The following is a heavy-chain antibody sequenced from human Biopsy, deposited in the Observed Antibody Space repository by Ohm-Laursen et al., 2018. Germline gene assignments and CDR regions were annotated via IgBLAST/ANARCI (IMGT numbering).Heavy chain of an antibody. CDR1: GFTFNNYS. V-gene: IGHV3-30*18. Sequence: SLRLSCTASGFTFNNYSMQWVRQAPGKGLEWVAFIFYDGSNTYYADSVKGRFTISRDNSRDTLYLQMSSLRAEDTAVYYCAKDRYNYAPIGGFSMDVWGQGTTVTVSS. CDR3: AKDRYNYAPIGGFSMDV. D-gene: IGHD5-18*01. CDR2: IFYDGSNT. J-gene: IGHJ6*02.